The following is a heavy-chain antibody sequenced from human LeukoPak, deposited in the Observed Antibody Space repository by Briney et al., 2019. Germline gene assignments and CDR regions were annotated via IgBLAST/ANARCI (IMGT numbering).Heavy chain of an antibody. CDR3: ARGGTSYDFWSGYYYQVYYYYMDV. CDR1: GYTFTSYG. D-gene: IGHD3-3*01. J-gene: IGHJ6*03. Sequence: ASVKVSCKASGYTFTSYGISWVRQAPGQGLEWMGWISAYNGNTNYAQKLQGRVTMTTDTSTSTAYMELRSLRSDDTAVYYCARGGTSYDFWSGYYYQVYYYYMDVWGKGTTVTVSS. V-gene: IGHV1-18*01. CDR2: ISAYNGNT.